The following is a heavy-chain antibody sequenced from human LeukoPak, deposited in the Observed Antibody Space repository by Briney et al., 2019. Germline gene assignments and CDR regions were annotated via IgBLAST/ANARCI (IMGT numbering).Heavy chain of an antibody. J-gene: IGHJ5*02. CDR2: VSDGGRSA. CDR3: AHNRWDFPA. V-gene: IGHV3-23*01. CDR1: GFTFSNYA. Sequence: PGGSLRLSCAASGFTFSNYAMSWVRQAPGKGLEWVSGVSDGGRSAYYADSVQGRFIISRDNSKNTLYLQMNSLRVEDMAEYFCAHNRWDFPAWGQGTMVTVSS. D-gene: IGHD1-14*01.